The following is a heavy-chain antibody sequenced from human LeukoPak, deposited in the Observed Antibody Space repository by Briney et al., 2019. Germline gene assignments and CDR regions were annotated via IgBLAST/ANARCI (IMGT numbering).Heavy chain of an antibody. D-gene: IGHD2-15*01. CDR1: GYTFTSYA. V-gene: IGHV1-18*01. CDR3: TRVPELPEY. J-gene: IGHJ4*02. Sequence: ASVKVSCKASGYTFTSYAMNWVRQAPGQGLEWMGWINAYNGNTSYSQKFQGRVTMTTDTSTTTAYMELRSLRSDDTAVYYCTRVPELPEYWGQGTLVTVSS. CDR2: INAYNGNT.